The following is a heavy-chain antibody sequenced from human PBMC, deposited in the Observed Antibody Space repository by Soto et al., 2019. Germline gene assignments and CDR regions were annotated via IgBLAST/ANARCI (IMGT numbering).Heavy chain of an antibody. CDR1: GYTFTSYV. J-gene: IGHJ6*02. CDR2: ISAYNGNT. Sequence: ASVKVSCKASGYTFTSYVISWVRQAPGQGLEWMGWISAYNGNTNYAQKLQGRVTMTTDTSTSTAYMELRSLRSDDTAVYYCARDKSPYDFWSGYYMDYYYYGMDVWDQGTTVTVSS. D-gene: IGHD3-3*01. V-gene: IGHV1-18*04. CDR3: ARDKSPYDFWSGYYMDYYYYGMDV.